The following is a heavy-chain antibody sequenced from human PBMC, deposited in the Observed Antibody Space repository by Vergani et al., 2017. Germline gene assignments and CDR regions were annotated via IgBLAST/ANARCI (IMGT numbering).Heavy chain of an antibody. J-gene: IGHJ4*02. D-gene: IGHD1-26*01. CDR2: LTGGGGST. CDR3: VKGAGSSENFFDS. CDR1: VFTFSTYA. V-gene: IGHV3-23*01. Sequence: EVQLLESGGSLKQPGGSVRLSCAASVFTFSTYAMHWVRQAPGKGLEWVSALTGGGGSTYYADSFKGRFIISRDNYRDTLYLQMNSLRPEDTATYYCVKGAGSSENFFDSWGQGTLVTVSS.